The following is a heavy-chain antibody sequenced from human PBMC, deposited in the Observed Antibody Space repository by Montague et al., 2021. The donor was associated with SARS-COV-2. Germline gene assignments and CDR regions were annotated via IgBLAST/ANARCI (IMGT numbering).Heavy chain of an antibody. CDR2: IYFSGST. CDR1: GVSVSSYY. J-gene: IGHJ3*02. V-gene: IGHV4-59*08. D-gene: IGHD1-1*01. Sequence: SETLSLTRTVSGVSVSSYYWSWIRQPPGKGLEWIGCIYFSGSTNYNTSLKSRVPISVETSKNQFSLTLSSVTAADPAAYYCARYGRFTALVNTPGGAFDIWGQGTLVTVSS. CDR3: ARYGRFTALVNTPGGAFDI.